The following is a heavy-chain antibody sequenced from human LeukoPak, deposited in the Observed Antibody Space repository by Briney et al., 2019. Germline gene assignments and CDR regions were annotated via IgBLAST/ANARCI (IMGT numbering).Heavy chain of an antibody. D-gene: IGHD3-22*01. Sequence: ASVKVSCKASGYTFTSYGISWVRQAPGQGLEWMGWISTNTDNTHYAQKVQGRVTMTTDTSTRTVYMELRSLRSDDTAVYYCARFSPYDSSGYHSPKLDYWGQGTLVTVSS. CDR2: ISTNTDNT. J-gene: IGHJ4*02. CDR3: ARFSPYDSSGYHSPKLDY. CDR1: GYTFTSYG. V-gene: IGHV1-18*01.